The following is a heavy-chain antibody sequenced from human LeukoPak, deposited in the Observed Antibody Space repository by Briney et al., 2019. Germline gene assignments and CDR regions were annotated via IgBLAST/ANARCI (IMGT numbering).Heavy chain of an antibody. D-gene: IGHD5-18*01. Sequence: KPSETLSLTCAVYGGSFSGYYWSWIRQPAGKGLEWIGRIYTSGNTNYNPSLKSRVTISVDTSKNQFSLKLSSVTAADTAVYYCARSVKDTAMAYFDYWGQGTLVTVSS. CDR3: ARSVKDTAMAYFDY. J-gene: IGHJ4*02. CDR1: GGSFSGYY. CDR2: IYTSGNT. V-gene: IGHV4-59*10.